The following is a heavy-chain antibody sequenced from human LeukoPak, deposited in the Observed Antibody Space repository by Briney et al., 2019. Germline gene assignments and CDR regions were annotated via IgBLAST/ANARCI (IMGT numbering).Heavy chain of an antibody. V-gene: IGHV4-59*01. CDR1: GGSISSYY. J-gene: IGHJ4*02. Sequence: PSETLSLTCTVSGGSISSYYWSWIRQPPGKGLEWIGYIQYSGSTNYNPSLKSRVTISVDTSKNQFSLKVNSVTAADTAVYYCASETQDAIVGTYWGQGTLVTVSS. D-gene: IGHD1-26*01. CDR2: IQYSGST. CDR3: ASETQDAIVGTY.